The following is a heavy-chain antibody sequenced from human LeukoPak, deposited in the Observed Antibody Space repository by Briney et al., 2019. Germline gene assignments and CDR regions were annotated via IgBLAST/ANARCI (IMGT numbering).Heavy chain of an antibody. Sequence: ASVKVSCKASGYTFTSYGISWVRQAPGQGLEWMGWISAYNGNTNYAQKLQGRVTMTTDTSTSTAYMELRSLRSDDTAVYYCARDSPGYGYGYLGGRIDYWGQGTLVTVSS. CDR2: ISAYNGNT. D-gene: IGHD5-18*01. CDR3: ARDSPGYGYGYLGGRIDY. J-gene: IGHJ4*02. V-gene: IGHV1-18*01. CDR1: GYTFTSYG.